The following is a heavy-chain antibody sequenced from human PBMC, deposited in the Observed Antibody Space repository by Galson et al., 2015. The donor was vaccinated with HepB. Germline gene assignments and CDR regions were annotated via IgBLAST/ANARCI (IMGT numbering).Heavy chain of an antibody. J-gene: IGHJ4*02. D-gene: IGHD3-10*01. V-gene: IGHV3-30*02. CDR2: IRYDGSNK. CDR3: AKDWDRFYYVSGLF. Sequence: SLRLSCAASGFTFSNYGMHWVRQAPGKGLEWVAFIRYDGSNKYYADSVKGRFTISRDNSMDTLYLQMNSLRAGDTAAYYCAKDWDRFYYVSGLFWGQGTQVTVSS. CDR1: GFTFSNYG.